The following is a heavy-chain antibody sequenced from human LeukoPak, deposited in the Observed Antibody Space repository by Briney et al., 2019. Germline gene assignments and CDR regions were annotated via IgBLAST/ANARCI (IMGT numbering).Heavy chain of an antibody. CDR3: ASQFIAAADQSFDY. CDR1: GGSISSSSYY. Sequence: SETLSLTCTVSGGSISSSSYYWGWIRQPPGKGLEWIGSIYYGGSTYYNPSLKSRVTVSVDTSKSQFSLKLSSVTAADTAVYYCASQFIAAADQSFDYWGQGTLVTVSS. J-gene: IGHJ4*02. CDR2: IYYGGST. D-gene: IGHD6-13*01. V-gene: IGHV4-39*01.